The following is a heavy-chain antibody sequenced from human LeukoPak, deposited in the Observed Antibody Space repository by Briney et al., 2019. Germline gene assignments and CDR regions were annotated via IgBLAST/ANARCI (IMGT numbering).Heavy chain of an antibody. V-gene: IGHV4-39*01. CDR1: GGSISRSNYY. CDR2: IYYSGST. Sequence: SETLSLTCTVSGGSISRSNYYWGWIRQPPGERLEWIGSIYYSGSTYYNPSLKSRVTMSVDTSNNQFSLKLSSVTATDTAVYYCAGHEWTDAFDLWGQGTMVTVSS. J-gene: IGHJ3*01. CDR3: AGHEWTDAFDL. D-gene: IGHD3-3*01.